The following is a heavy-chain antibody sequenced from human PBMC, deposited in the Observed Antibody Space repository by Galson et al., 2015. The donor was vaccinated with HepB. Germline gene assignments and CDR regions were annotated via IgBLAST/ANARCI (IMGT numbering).Heavy chain of an antibody. Sequence: SLRLSCAASGFTFSSYSMNWVRQAPGKGLEWVSSISSSSSYIYYADSVKGRFTISRDNAKNSLYLQMNSLRAEDTAVYYCARERVAGYYYYGMDVWCQGTTVTVSS. V-gene: IGHV3-21*01. CDR3: ARERVAGYYYYGMDV. D-gene: IGHD6-19*01. J-gene: IGHJ6*02. CDR1: GFTFSSYS. CDR2: ISSSSSYI.